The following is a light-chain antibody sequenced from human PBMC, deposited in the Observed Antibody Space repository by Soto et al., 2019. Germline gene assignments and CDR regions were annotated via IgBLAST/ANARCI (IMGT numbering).Light chain of an antibody. V-gene: IGKV1-12*01. CDR1: QGISSC. CDR2: AAS. J-gene: IGKJ4*01. CDR3: EQANSFPLT. Sequence: DLQMTQAPSSVSASVGDRVTITCRASQGISSCLAWYQQKPGKAPKLLIYAASSLQSGVPARFSGSGPGTDFTLAISSLQPEDFATYFCEQANSFPLTFGGGTKVEIK.